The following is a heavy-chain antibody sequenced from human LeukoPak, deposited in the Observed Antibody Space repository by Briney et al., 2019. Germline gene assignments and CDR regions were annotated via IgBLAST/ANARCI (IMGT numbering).Heavy chain of an antibody. Sequence: EASVKVSCKASGYTFTSYDINWVRQATGQGLEWMGWMNPNSGNTGYAQKFQGRVTITRNTSISTAYMELSSLRSEDTAVYYCARGYRAARRRPSSPYYYYYMDVWGKGTTVTVSS. J-gene: IGHJ6*03. CDR1: GYTFTSYD. CDR3: ARGYRAARRRPSSPYYYYYMDV. V-gene: IGHV1-8*03. D-gene: IGHD6-6*01. CDR2: MNPNSGNT.